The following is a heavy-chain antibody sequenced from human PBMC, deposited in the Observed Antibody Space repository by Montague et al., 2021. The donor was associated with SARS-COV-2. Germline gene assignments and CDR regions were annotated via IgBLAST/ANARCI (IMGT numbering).Heavy chain of an antibody. CDR2: IYSDGNT. D-gene: IGHD6-19*01. CDR3: ARGESTGWYNYFDY. Sequence: SLRLSCAASGFTVSDNFMTWVRQAPGRGLEWVSIIYSDGNTYYTDSMRGRFTVSRDYSKNTLFLQMNSLRLEDTAVYYCARGESTGWYNYFDYWGQGTLVTVSS. J-gene: IGHJ4*02. CDR1: GFTVSDNF. V-gene: IGHV3-66*02.